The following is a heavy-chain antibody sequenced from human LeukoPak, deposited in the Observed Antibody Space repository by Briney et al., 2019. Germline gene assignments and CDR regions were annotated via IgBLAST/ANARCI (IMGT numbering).Heavy chain of an antibody. CDR2: INADGRAE. Sequence: GGSLRLSCAASGFTFNKSWMTWVRQTPGKGLEWVANINADGRAEYYVNSVKGRFAISRDNAKSSVFLQMNNLRAEDTAVYYCAKWGSTWGFDNWGQGTLVTVSS. V-gene: IGHV3-7*01. CDR3: AKWGSTWGFDN. J-gene: IGHJ4*02. D-gene: IGHD7-27*01. CDR1: GFTFNKSW.